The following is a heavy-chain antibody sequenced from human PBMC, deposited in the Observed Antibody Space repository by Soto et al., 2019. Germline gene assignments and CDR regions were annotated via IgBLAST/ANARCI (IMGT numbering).Heavy chain of an antibody. D-gene: IGHD5-12*01. Sequence: QVQLVQSGAEVKKPGSSVKVSCKASGGTFSSYAISWVRQAPGQGLEWMGGIIPIFGTANYAQKFQGRVTITADASTSTACMDLSSLRSEDTAVYYCARGNSGYENNYYYCMDVWGQGTTVTVSS. CDR2: IIPIFGTA. V-gene: IGHV1-69*01. CDR1: GGTFSSYA. J-gene: IGHJ6*02. CDR3: ARGNSGYENNYYYCMDV.